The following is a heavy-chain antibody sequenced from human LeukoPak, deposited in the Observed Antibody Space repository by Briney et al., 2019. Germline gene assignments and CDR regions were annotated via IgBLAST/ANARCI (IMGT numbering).Heavy chain of an antibody. J-gene: IGHJ5*01. CDR1: GYTFTSYG. V-gene: IGHV1-18*01. D-gene: IGHD6-19*01. CDR2: ISAYNGNT. CDR3: ARDVIPNHSSGWYDC. Sequence: ASVKVSCKASGYTFTSYGISWVRQAPGQGLEWMGWISAYNGNTNYAQKLQGRVTMTTDTSTSTAYMELRSLRSDDTAVYYCARDVIPNHSSGWYDCWGQGTLVTVSS.